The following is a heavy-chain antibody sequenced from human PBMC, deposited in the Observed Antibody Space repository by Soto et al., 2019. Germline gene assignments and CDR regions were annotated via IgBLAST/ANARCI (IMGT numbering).Heavy chain of an antibody. V-gene: IGHV1-2*02. Sequence: VASVKVSCKASGYTFTGNYMHWVRQAPGQGLEWMGWINPNSGGTNYAQKFQGRVTVTRDTSISTAYMELSRLRSDDTAVYYCARDGDTSSPFDIWGQGTMVTVS. D-gene: IGHD6-6*01. CDR2: INPNSGGT. J-gene: IGHJ3*02. CDR1: GYTFTGNY. CDR3: ARDGDTSSPFDI.